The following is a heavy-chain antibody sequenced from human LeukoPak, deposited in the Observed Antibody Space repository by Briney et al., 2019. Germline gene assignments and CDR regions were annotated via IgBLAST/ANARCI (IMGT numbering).Heavy chain of an antibody. J-gene: IGHJ4*02. CDR2: TYYKSKWYN. V-gene: IGHV6-1*01. Sequence: SQTLSLTCDISGDSVSSNSAAWNWIRQSPSRGLEWLGRTYYKSKWYNDYAVSVKSRITINPDTSKNQFSLHLNSVTPEDTAIYYCARATLKYSSSPLDYWGQGTLVTVSS. CDR1: GDSVSSNSAA. CDR3: ARATLKYSSSPLDY. D-gene: IGHD6-6*01.